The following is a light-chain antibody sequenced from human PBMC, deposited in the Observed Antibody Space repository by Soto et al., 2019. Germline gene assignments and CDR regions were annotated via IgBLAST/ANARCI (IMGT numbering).Light chain of an antibody. Sequence: DIQETQSPSTLSASVGDRVTITCRASQSISSWLAWYQQKPGKAPKLLIYKASSLESGVPSRFSGSGSVTEFTLTISSLQPDDFATYYCQQYNSYWTFGQGTKVDIK. CDR2: KAS. V-gene: IGKV1-5*03. CDR1: QSISSW. CDR3: QQYNSYWT. J-gene: IGKJ1*01.